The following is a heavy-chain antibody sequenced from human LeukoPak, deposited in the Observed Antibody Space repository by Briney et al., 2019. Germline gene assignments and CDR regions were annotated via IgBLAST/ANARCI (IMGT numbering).Heavy chain of an antibody. D-gene: IGHD3-22*01. Sequence: SETLSLTCTVSGGSLSSYYWSWIRQPPGKGLEWIGYIYTSGSTNYNPSLKSRVTISVDTSKNQFSLKLSSVTAADTAVYYCARHYYSRYYYYYYMDVWGKGTTVTVSS. CDR1: GGSLSSYY. CDR2: IYTSGST. CDR3: ARHYYSRYYYYYYMDV. V-gene: IGHV4-4*09. J-gene: IGHJ6*03.